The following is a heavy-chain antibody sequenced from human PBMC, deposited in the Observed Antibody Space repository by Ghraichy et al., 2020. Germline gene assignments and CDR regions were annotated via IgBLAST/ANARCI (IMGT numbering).Heavy chain of an antibody. CDR1: GFTFSDYT. J-gene: IGHJ4*02. Sequence: GGSLRLYCAASGFTFSDYTMHWVRQAPGKGLEWVSVISSDIDSICYAESVKGRFTISRDNAKNSLYLQMNSLRAEDTAVYYCAREIVGWEWSVGYLGLGSRVTV. CDR3: AREIVGWEWSVGY. V-gene: IGHV3-30*04. D-gene: IGHD3-3*01. CDR2: ISSDIDSI.